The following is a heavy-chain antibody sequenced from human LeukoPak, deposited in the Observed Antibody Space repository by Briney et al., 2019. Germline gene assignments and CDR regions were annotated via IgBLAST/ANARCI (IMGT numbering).Heavy chain of an antibody. CDR3: ARYPYSSSWYPYYFDY. D-gene: IGHD6-13*01. CDR2: IYPGDSDT. V-gene: IGHV5-51*01. Sequence: GESLKISCKGSGYSFTSYWIGWVRQMPGKGLEWMGIIYPGDSDTRYSPSFQGQVTTSADKSISTAYLQWSSLKASDTAMYYCARYPYSSSWYPYYFDYWGQGTLVTVSS. J-gene: IGHJ4*02. CDR1: GYSFTSYW.